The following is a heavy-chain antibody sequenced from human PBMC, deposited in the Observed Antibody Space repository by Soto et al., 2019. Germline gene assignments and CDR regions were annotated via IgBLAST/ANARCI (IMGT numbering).Heavy chain of an antibody. J-gene: IGHJ6*03. D-gene: IGHD3-10*01. Sequence: QVQLQQWGAGLLKPSETLSLTCAVYGGSFSGYQWSWIRQTPGKGLEWIGEINDSGNINYNTSLKSRVTILVDTAKKQISLKLSSVTAADTAVYYCARGLIVWFGELSRRGGYYYYMDVWGKGTTVTVSS. V-gene: IGHV4-34*01. CDR2: INDSGNI. CDR3: ARGLIVWFGELSRRGGYYYYMDV. CDR1: GGSFSGYQ.